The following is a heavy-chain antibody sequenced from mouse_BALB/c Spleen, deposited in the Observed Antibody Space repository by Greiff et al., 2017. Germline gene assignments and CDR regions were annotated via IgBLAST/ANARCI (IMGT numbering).Heavy chain of an antibody. CDR3: VRVYGYWYFDV. CDR1: GFSLTSYD. Sequence: VKVVESGPGLVAPSQSLSITCTVSGFSLTSYDISWFRQPPGKGLEWRGVIWTGGGTNNNSAFMSRLSISKHNSKSQVFLKMNSLQTDDTAIYYCVRVYGYWYFDVWGAGTTVTVSS. CDR2: IWTGGGT. J-gene: IGHJ1*01. V-gene: IGHV2-9-2*01. D-gene: IGHD1-1*02.